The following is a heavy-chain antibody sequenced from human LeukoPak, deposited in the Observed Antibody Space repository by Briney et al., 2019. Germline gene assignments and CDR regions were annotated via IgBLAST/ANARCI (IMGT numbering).Heavy chain of an antibody. Sequence: PGGSLRLSCAASGVTFSSYAMSWVCHAPGKGMELESAISGSCGRTNYAVTVKGRFTISRDKSKNTLYLQMNSLRAEDTAVYYWAETRPPYYYDSSGYSFDYWGQGTMVTVSS. J-gene: IGHJ4*02. D-gene: IGHD3-22*01. V-gene: IGHV3-23*01. CDR1: GVTFSSYA. CDR2: ISGSCGRT. CDR3: AETRPPYYYDSSGYSFDY.